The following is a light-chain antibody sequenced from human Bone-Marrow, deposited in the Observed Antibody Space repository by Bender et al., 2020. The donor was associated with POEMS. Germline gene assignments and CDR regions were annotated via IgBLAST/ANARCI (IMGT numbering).Light chain of an antibody. CDR1: SSDVGGYTY. V-gene: IGLV2-14*03. Sequence: QSALTQPASVSGSPGQSITISCTGTSSDVGGYTYVSWYQQHPGKAPKLMIYDVSNRPSGVSDRFSGSKSGDTASLTISGLQADDAADYYCVSYTSSGTLYVFGAGTKVTVL. CDR3: VSYTSSGTLYV. J-gene: IGLJ1*01. CDR2: DVS.